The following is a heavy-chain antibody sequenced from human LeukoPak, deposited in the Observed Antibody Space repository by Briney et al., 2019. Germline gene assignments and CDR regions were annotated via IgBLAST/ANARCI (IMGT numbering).Heavy chain of an antibody. CDR1: GYTLTELS. CDR3: ATEVHIGDSSGYSFDY. Sequence: ASVKVSCKVSGYTLTELSMHWVRQAPGKGLEWMGGFDPEDGETIYAQKFQGRVTMTEDTSTDTAYMELSSLRSEDTAVYYCATEVHIGDSSGYSFDYWGQGTLVTVCS. CDR2: FDPEDGET. J-gene: IGHJ4*02. D-gene: IGHD3-22*01. V-gene: IGHV1-24*01.